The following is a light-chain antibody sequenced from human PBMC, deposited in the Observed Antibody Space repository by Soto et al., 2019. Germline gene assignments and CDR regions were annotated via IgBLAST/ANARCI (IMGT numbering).Light chain of an antibody. CDR3: AAWDDSLNGSAV. J-gene: IGLJ2*01. V-gene: IGLV1-44*01. CDR2: SNN. Sequence: QSVLTQPPSASGTPGQRVTISCSGSSSNIGSNTVNWYQQLPGTAPKLLLYSNNQRPSGVPDRFSGSKSGTSASLAISGLQSEDEADYDCAAWDDSLNGSAVFGGGTKLTVL. CDR1: SSNIGSNT.